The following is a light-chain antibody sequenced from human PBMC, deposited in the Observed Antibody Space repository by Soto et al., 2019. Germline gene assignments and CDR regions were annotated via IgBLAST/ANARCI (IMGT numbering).Light chain of an antibody. Sequence: DIQMTQSPSSLSASEGDRVTITCRASQSISSYLNWYQQKPGKAPKLLIFDASSLDTGVPGRFSGSGSGTEFTLTISSLQPDDFATYYCQQYNTYSTFGGGTKVDIK. CDR1: QSISSY. V-gene: IGKV1-5*01. CDR2: DAS. J-gene: IGKJ4*01. CDR3: QQYNTYST.